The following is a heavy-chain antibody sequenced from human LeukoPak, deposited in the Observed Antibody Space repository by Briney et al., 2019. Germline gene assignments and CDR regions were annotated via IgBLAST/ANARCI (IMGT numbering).Heavy chain of an antibody. CDR2: ISASSRT. D-gene: IGHD1-14*01. CDR1: GFTFSTYA. Sequence: PGGSLRLSCAPSGFTFSTYAMSWVRQAPGKGLEWVSAISASSRTYYAGSVKGRFTVSRDNSRDILFLQMNNLRAEDTAVYYCAKEVWPGNTGWHLFDSWGQGTLVTVSS. CDR3: AKEVWPGNTGWHLFDS. J-gene: IGHJ4*02. V-gene: IGHV3-23*01.